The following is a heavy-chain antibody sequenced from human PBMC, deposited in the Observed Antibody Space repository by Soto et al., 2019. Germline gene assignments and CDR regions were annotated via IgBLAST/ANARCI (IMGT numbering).Heavy chain of an antibody. D-gene: IGHD6-19*01. Sequence: EVQLVESGGGLVKPGGSLRLSCAASGLAFSNSSMTWVRQAPEKGLEWVSSISSSSAYVFYADSVKGRFTISRDNATSSLYLQMNRLRAEDTAVYYCASGCKGCAFDIWGQGTMVTVSS. CDR2: ISSSSAYV. J-gene: IGHJ3*02. V-gene: IGHV3-21*01. CDR3: ASGCKGCAFDI. CDR1: GLAFSNSS.